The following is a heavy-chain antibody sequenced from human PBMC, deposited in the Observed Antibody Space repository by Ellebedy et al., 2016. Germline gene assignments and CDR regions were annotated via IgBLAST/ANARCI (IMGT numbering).Heavy chain of an antibody. CDR2: IIPILGIA. CDR1: GGTFSTYG. Sequence: GGSLRLSCKASGGTFSTYGISWVRQAPGQGLEWMGGIIPILGIANYAQRFQGRVTITADKSASTAYMELNSLRSDDTALYYCATEKEAFDIWGQGTLVTVSS. V-gene: IGHV1-69*10. J-gene: IGHJ3*02. CDR3: ATEKEAFDI.